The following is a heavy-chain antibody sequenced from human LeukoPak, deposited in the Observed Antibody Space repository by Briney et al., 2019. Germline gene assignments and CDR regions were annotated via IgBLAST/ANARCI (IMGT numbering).Heavy chain of an antibody. V-gene: IGHV4-30-4*08. CDR1: GDSITNGGSISNGGHY. D-gene: IGHD4-17*01. CDR2: IYHSGNT. Sequence: PSQTLSLTCTVSGDSITNGGSISNGGHYWSWIRQFPGKGLQWIGYIYHSGNTYYNPSLESRVTISVDTSKNQFSLKLSSVTAADTAVYYCARDLDYGDYKGFDYWGQGTLVTVSS. J-gene: IGHJ4*02. CDR3: ARDLDYGDYKGFDY.